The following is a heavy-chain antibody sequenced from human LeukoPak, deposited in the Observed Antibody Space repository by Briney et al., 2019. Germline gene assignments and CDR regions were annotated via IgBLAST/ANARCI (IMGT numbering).Heavy chain of an antibody. Sequence: GGSLRLSCAASGFTFSTYWMSWVRQAPGKGLEWVSAISGSGGSTYYADSVKGRFTISRDNSKNTLYLQMNSLRAEDTAVYYCAKEMYSSSWGDYWGQGTLVTVSS. CDR3: AKEMYSSSWGDY. V-gene: IGHV3-23*01. CDR2: ISGSGGST. CDR1: GFTFSTYW. J-gene: IGHJ4*02. D-gene: IGHD6-13*01.